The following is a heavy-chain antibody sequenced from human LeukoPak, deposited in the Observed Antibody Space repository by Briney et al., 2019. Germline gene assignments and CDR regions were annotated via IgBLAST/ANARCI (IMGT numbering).Heavy chain of an antibody. CDR1: GYTFTGYY. D-gene: IGHD3-22*01. J-gene: IGHJ4*02. Sequence: ASVKVSCKASGYTFTGYYMHWVRQAPGQGLEWMGWINPNSGGINYAQKFQGRVTMTRDTSISTAYMELSRLRSDDTAVYYCARSIANYYYDSDWGQGTLVTVSS. CDR3: ARSIANYYYDSD. CDR2: INPNSGGI. V-gene: IGHV1-2*02.